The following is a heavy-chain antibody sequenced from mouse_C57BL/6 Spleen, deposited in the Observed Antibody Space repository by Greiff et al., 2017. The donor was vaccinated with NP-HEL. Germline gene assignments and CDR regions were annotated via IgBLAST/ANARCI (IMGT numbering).Heavy chain of an antibody. Sequence: EVHLVESGPGLVKPSQSLSLTCSVTGYSITSGYYWNWIRQFPGNKLEWMGYISYDGSNNYNPSLKNRISITRDTSKNQFFLKLNSVTTEDTATYYCAREIYYGNYGYFDVWGTGTTVTVSS. CDR3: AREIYYGNYGYFDV. D-gene: IGHD2-1*01. CDR2: ISYDGSN. V-gene: IGHV3-6*01. CDR1: GYSITSGYY. J-gene: IGHJ1*03.